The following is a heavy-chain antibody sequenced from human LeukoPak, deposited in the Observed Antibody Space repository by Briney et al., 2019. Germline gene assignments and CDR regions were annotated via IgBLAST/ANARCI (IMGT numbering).Heavy chain of an antibody. CDR1: GFTFSSYW. J-gene: IGHJ6*02. V-gene: IGHV3-7*01. CDR2: IKQDGSEK. D-gene: IGHD4/OR15-4a*01. Sequence: GGSLRLSCAASGFTFSSYWMSWVRQAPGKGLEWVANIKQDGSEKYYADSVKGRFTISRDNAKNSLYLQMNSLRAEDTAVYYCARDLTTKAGVMDVWGQGTTVTVSS. CDR3: ARDLTTKAGVMDV.